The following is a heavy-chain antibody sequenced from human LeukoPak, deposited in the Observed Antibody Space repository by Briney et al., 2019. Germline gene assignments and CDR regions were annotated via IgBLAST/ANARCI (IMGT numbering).Heavy chain of an antibody. CDR2: ITSGGTYI. J-gene: IGHJ6*04. Sequence: PGGSLRLSCAASGFTFSTYSMNWVRQAPGKGLEWVSSITSGGTYIYYADSVKGRFTISRDNAKNSLYLQMNSLRAEDTAVYYCAELGITMIGGVWGKGTTVTISS. CDR3: AELGITMIGGV. V-gene: IGHV3-21*01. D-gene: IGHD3-10*02. CDR1: GFTFSTYS.